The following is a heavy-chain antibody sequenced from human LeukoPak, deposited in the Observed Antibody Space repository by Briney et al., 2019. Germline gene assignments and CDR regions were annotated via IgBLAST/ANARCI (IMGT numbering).Heavy chain of an antibody. J-gene: IGHJ4*02. CDR3: ARHHDYGDYLLYYFDY. CDR1: GFTFSSYA. Sequence: GGSLRLSCAASGFTFSSYAMHWVRQAPGKGLEWVAVISYDGSNKYYADSVKGRFTNSRDNSKNTLYLQMNSLRAEDTAVYYCARHHDYGDYLLYYFDYWGQGTLVTVSS. V-gene: IGHV3-30*04. D-gene: IGHD4-17*01. CDR2: ISYDGSNK.